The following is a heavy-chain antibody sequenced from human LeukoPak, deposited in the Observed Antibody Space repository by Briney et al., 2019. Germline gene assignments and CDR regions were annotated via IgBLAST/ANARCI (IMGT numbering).Heavy chain of an antibody. CDR1: GGTFSSYA. V-gene: IGHV1-69*05. CDR3: ARGSEYYDSSGYYYFDY. J-gene: IGHJ4*02. CDR2: IIPICGTE. Sequence: SVKLSCKASGGTFSSYAISWVRQAPGQGLEWMGGIIPICGTEHYAQMFQRRLTITTDESTSTAYMELSSLRSEDTAVYYCARGSEYYDSSGYYYFDYWGQGTLVAVSS. D-gene: IGHD3-22*01.